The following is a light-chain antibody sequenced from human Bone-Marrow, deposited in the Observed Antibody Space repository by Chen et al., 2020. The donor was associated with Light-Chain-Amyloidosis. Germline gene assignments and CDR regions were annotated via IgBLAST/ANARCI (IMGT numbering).Light chain of an antibody. V-gene: IGLV3-25*03. J-gene: IGLJ2*01. CDR1: DLPTKY. CDR3: QSAVSSGTYEVI. CDR2: RDT. Sequence: SYELTQPPSVSVSPGQTARITCSGDDLPTKYAYWYQQKPGQAPVLVIHRDTERPSGISERFSGCSSGTTATLTISGVQAEDEADYHCQSAVSSGTYEVIFGGGTKLTVL.